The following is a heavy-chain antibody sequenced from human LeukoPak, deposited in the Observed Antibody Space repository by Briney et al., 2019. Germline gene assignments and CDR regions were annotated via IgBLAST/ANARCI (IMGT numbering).Heavy chain of an antibody. D-gene: IGHD1-14*01. CDR3: ARDKSGAEAFDI. V-gene: IGHV4-59*01. J-gene: IGHJ3*02. CDR2: IYYSGST. Sequence: SETLSLTCSVSGGSISTYYWSWLRQPPGKGLGWIGHIYYSGSTNYNPSLKSRGTISVDTSKNQFSLKLSSVTAADTAVYYCARDKSGAEAFDIWGQGTMVTVSS. CDR1: GGSISTYY.